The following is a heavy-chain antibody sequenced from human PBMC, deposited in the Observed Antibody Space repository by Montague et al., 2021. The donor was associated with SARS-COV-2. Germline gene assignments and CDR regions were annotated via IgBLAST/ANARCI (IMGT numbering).Heavy chain of an antibody. Sequence: PALVKPTQTLTLTCTSSGFSLTTNGVGVAWIRQPPGKALEWLALIYWDDDRRYSPSLQRRLSITKDTSKNQVVLTMTNMDFVDTATYYCAHIPKLPTMVRGVKVNWFDPWGQGTLVTVSS. V-gene: IGHV2-5*02. CDR2: IYWDDDR. CDR3: AHIPKLPTMVRGVKVNWFDP. D-gene: IGHD3-10*01. J-gene: IGHJ5*02. CDR1: GFSLTTNGVG.